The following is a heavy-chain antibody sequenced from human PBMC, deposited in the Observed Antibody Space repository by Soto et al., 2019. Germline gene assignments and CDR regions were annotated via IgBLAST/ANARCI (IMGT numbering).Heavy chain of an antibody. CDR3: AKDLFTMVRGVPNYYYYGMDV. CDR2: ISGSGGST. V-gene: IGHV3-23*01. D-gene: IGHD3-10*01. Sequence: GGSLRLSCAASGITFSSYAMSWVRQAPGKGLEWVSAISGSGGSTYYADSVKGRFTISRDNSKNTLYLQMNSLRAEDTAVYYCAKDLFTMVRGVPNYYYYGMDVWGQGTTVTVSS. J-gene: IGHJ6*02. CDR1: GITFSSYA.